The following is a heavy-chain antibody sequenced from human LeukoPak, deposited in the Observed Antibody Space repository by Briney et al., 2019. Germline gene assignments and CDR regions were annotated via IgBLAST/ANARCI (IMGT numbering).Heavy chain of an antibody. Sequence: SETLSLTCTVSGGSISSYYWSWIRQPPGKGLEWIGYIYYSGSTKYKPSLKSRVTISVDTSKNQFSLKLSSVTAADTAVYYCARDAGLSSGSGSYNAFDIWGQGTMVTVSS. D-gene: IGHD3-10*01. J-gene: IGHJ3*02. CDR2: IYYSGST. CDR3: ARDAGLSSGSGSYNAFDI. CDR1: GGSISSYY. V-gene: IGHV4-59*01.